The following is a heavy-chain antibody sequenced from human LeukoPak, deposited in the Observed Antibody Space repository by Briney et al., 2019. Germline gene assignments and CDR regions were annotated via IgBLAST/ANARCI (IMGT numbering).Heavy chain of an antibody. CDR3: AREEVKRTTIFGAAKYYYSYMDV. Sequence: GGSLRLSCAASGLTVSSNYMSWVRQAPGRGLEWVSVIYSGGSTYYAESVEGRFTISRDNSKNTLYLQMNSLRADDTAVYHCAREEVKRTTIFGAAKYYYSYMDVAGKGTTVTVSS. CDR1: GLTVSSNY. CDR2: IYSGGST. J-gene: IGHJ6*03. D-gene: IGHD3-3*01. V-gene: IGHV3-53*01.